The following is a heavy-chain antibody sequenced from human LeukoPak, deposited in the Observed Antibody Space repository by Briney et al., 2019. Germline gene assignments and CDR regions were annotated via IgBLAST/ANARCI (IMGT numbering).Heavy chain of an antibody. CDR2: IYDSGSI. CDR3: ARVYYSSSYDYWYFDL. V-gene: IGHV4-59*01. Sequence: NPSETLSLTCTVSGGSISSYYWSWIRQPPGKGLEWIGYIYDSGSINYNSSLKSRVTISVDTSKNQFSLKLSSVTAADTAVYYCARVYYSSSYDYWYFDLWGRGTLVTVSS. CDR1: GGSISSYY. J-gene: IGHJ2*01. D-gene: IGHD6-13*01.